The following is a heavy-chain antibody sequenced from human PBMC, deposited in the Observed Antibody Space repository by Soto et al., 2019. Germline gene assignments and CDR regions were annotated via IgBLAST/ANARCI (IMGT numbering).Heavy chain of an antibody. V-gene: IGHV1-69*02. J-gene: IGHJ1*01. CDR1: GGTFSSYT. D-gene: IGHD6-13*01. CDR3: ARCLGVSSSWYRSEYFQH. CDR2: IIPILGIA. Sequence: QVQLVQSGAEVKKPGSSVKVSCKASGGTFSSYTISWVRQAPGQGLEWMGRIIPILGIANYAQKFQGRVTITADKSTSTAYMELSSLRSEDTAVYYCARCLGVSSSWYRSEYFQHWGQGTLVTVSS.